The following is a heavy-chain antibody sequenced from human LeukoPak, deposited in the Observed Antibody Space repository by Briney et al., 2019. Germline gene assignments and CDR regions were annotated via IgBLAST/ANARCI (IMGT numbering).Heavy chain of an antibody. V-gene: IGHV3-23*01. J-gene: IGHJ4*02. CDR2: ISGSGGST. CDR3: AKGLAVAGMSVWSPYYFDY. Sequence: GGSLRLSCAASGFTFSSYAMSWVRQAPGKGLEWVSAISGSGGSTYYADSVKGRFTISRDNSKNTLYLQMNSLRAEDTAVYYSAKGLAVAGMSVWSPYYFDYWGQGTLVTVSS. CDR1: GFTFSSYA. D-gene: IGHD6-19*01.